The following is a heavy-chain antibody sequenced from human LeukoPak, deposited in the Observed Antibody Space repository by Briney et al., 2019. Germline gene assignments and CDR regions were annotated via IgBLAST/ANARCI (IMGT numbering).Heavy chain of an antibody. J-gene: IGHJ4*02. V-gene: IGHV4-39*07. CDR1: GGSISTSDYY. CDR2: INHSGST. D-gene: IGHD6-13*01. CDR3: ARRYSSRPFDY. Sequence: SETLSLTCTVSGGSISTSDYYWGWIRQPPGKGLEWIGEINHSGSTNYNPSLKSRVTISVDTSKNQFSLKLSSVTAADTAVYYCARRYSSRPFDYWGQGTLVTVSS.